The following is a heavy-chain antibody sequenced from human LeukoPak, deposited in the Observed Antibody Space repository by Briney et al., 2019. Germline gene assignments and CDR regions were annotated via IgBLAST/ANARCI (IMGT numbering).Heavy chain of an antibody. CDR3: ARVRRGQLDN. CDR1: GDSISSGSYY. V-gene: IGHV4-61*02. Sequence: SQTLSLTCTVSGDSISSGSYYWSWIRQPAGKGLEWIGRIYTSGSTNYNPSLKSRVTISVDTSKNQFSLKLSSVTAADTAVYYCARVRRGQLDNWGQGTLVTVSS. J-gene: IGHJ4*02. CDR2: IYTSGST. D-gene: IGHD6-6*01.